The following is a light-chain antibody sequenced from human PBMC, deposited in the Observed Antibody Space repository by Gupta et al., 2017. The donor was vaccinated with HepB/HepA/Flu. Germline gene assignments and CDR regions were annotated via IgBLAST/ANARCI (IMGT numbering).Light chain of an antibody. J-gene: IGKJ1*01. V-gene: IGKV2-40*01. CDR2: TIS. CDR1: QRLLDSDDGNTY. Sequence: DVAMTHTPLCLRVTPREQDSICCRSSQRLLDSDDGNTYLNWYLQKPGQSPQLLIYTISYRASGVPDRFSGSGSGTDFTLKISRVEAEDVGVYYCMQRIEFPWTFGQGTKVEIK. CDR3: MQRIEFPWT.